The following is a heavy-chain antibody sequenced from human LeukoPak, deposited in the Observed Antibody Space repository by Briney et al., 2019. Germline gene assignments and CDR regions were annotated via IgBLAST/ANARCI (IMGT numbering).Heavy chain of an antibody. CDR2: ISWNSGSI. CDR1: GFTFDDYA. Sequence: GGSLRLSCAASGFTFDDYAMHWVRQAPGKGLEWVSGISWNSGSIGYADSVKGRFTISRDNAKNSLYLQMNSLRAEDTAVYYCAREDFWSRHFEYWGQGTLVTVSS. CDR3: AREDFWSRHFEY. V-gene: IGHV3-9*01. J-gene: IGHJ4*02. D-gene: IGHD3-3*01.